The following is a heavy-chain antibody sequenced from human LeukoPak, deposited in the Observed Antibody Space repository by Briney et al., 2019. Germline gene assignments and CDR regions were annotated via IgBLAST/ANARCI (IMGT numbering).Heavy chain of an antibody. V-gene: IGHV1-18*01. CDR1: GYTFTSYG. Sequence: ASVKVSFKASGYTFTSYGISWVRQAPGQGLEWMGWIRAYNGNTNYAQKLQGRVTMTTDTSTSTAYMELRSLRSDDTAVYYCAREPTSYYYDSSGYYTRDYFDYWGQGTLVTVSS. CDR2: IRAYNGNT. J-gene: IGHJ4*02. CDR3: AREPTSYYYDSSGYYTRDYFDY. D-gene: IGHD3-22*01.